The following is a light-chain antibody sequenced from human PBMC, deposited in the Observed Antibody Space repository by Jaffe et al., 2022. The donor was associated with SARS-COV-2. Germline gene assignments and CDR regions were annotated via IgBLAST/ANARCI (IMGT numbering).Light chain of an antibody. V-gene: IGKV3-15*01. J-gene: IGKJ2*01. CDR3: QQFNNWPPYT. Sequence: EIVMTQSPATLSVSPGERAALSCRASQSVGSNLAWYQQKPGQAPRLLIYGVSTRATGIPARFSGSGSGTEFTLTISSLQSEDFAIYYCQQFNNWPPYTFGQGTQLEIK. CDR2: GVS. CDR1: QSVGSN.